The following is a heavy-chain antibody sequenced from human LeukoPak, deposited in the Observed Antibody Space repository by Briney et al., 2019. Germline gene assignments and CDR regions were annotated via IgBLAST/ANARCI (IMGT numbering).Heavy chain of an antibody. CDR3: ARQLSHYSYYYYMDV. CDR1: SYSISRGNY. CDR2: IYHSGRT. V-gene: IGHV4-38-2*01. Sequence: PSETLSLTCAVPSYSISRGNYWGWIRQPPGKGLEWIGSIYHSGRTYYSQSPESPVTLSVDTSQNQFPLKLSSVTADDTAVYYCARQLSHYSYYYYMDVWGKGTTVTVSS. J-gene: IGHJ6*03. D-gene: IGHD1-1*01.